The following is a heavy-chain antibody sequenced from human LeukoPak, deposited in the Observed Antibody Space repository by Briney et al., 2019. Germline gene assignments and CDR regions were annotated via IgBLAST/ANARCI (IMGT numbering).Heavy chain of an antibody. CDR2: INHSGST. J-gene: IGHJ4*02. Sequence: PSETLSLTCTVSGGSISSSSYYWSWIRQPPGKGLEWIGEINHSGSTNYNPSLKSRVTISVDTSKNQFSLKLSSVTAADTAVYYYARGSYGNYFDYWGQGTLVTVSS. CDR3: ARGSYGNYFDY. D-gene: IGHD4-17*01. V-gene: IGHV4-39*07. CDR1: GGSISSSSYY.